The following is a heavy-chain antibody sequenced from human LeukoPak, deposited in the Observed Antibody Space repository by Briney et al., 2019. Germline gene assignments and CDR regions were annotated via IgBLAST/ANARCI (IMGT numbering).Heavy chain of an antibody. D-gene: IGHD1-1*01. J-gene: IGHJ3*01. V-gene: IGHV3-21*01. CDR2: ISTRDTFI. Sequence: PGGSLRLSCEASGFTFTTYSMTWVRQTPGEGLEWVSSISTRDTFINYADSVKGRFTISGDNAKNSLFLQMTSLRAEDTAMYYCARWKPRSDALDVWGKGTMVMVSS. CDR3: ARWKPRSDALDV. CDR1: GFTFTTYS.